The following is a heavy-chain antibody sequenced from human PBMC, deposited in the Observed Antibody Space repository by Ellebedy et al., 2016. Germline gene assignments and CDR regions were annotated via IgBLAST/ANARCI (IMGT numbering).Heavy chain of an antibody. D-gene: IGHD2-15*01. CDR3: TSGEDTRTWRDTFDI. V-gene: IGHV3-73*01. CDR2: IRSKANSYAT. Sequence: GGSLRLXXAASGFTFSGSAMHWVRQASGKGLEWVGRIRSKANSYATAYAASVTGRFTISRDDSKNAVYLQMNSLKTEDTAVYYCTSGEDTRTWRDTFDIWGQGTMVTVSS. CDR1: GFTFSGSA. J-gene: IGHJ3*02.